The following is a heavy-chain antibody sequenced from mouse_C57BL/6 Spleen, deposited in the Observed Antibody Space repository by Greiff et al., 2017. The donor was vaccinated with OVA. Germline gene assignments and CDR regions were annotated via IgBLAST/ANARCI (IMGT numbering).Heavy chain of an antibody. Sequence: VQLKQSGAELVRPGASVKLSCTASGFNIKDYYMHWVKQRPEQGLEWIGRIDPEDGDTEYAPKFQCKATMTADTSSNTAYLQLSSLTSEDTAVYYCTHYGSSPAWFAYWGQGTLVTVSA. J-gene: IGHJ3*01. D-gene: IGHD1-1*01. CDR1: GFNIKDYY. CDR2: IDPEDGDT. V-gene: IGHV14-1*01. CDR3: THYGSSPAWFAY.